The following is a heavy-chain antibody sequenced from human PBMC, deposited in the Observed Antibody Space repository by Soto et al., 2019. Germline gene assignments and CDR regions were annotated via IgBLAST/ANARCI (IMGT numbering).Heavy chain of an antibody. D-gene: IGHD3-22*01. V-gene: IGHV3-43*01. J-gene: IGHJ4*02. CDR2: ISWDGDSA. CDR1: GFTFEDHT. Sequence: GGSLRLSCTASGFTFEDHTMHWVRQAPGKGLEWVSLISWDGDSAYYADSVKGRFTISRDNSKNSLYLQMNSLRTEDTALYYCAKGFYYYDSSGHPPDYWGQGTLVTVSS. CDR3: AKGFYYYDSSGHPPDY.